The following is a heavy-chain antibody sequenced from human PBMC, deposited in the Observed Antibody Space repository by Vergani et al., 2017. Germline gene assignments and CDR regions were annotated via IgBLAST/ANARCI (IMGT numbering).Heavy chain of an antibody. Sequence: EVQLVESGGGLVQPGGSLRLSCAASGFTFSSYEMNWVRQAPGKGLEWVSYISSSGSTIYYADSVKGRFTISRDNAKNSLYLQMNSLRAEDTAVYYCAREVPAAISSGWFDPWGQGTLVTVSS. CDR2: ISSSGSTI. V-gene: IGHV3-48*03. CDR1: GFTFSSYE. J-gene: IGHJ5*02. D-gene: IGHD2-2*02. CDR3: AREVPAAISSGWFDP.